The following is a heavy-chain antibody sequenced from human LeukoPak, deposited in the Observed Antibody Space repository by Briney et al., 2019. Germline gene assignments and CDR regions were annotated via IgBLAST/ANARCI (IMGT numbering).Heavy chain of an antibody. CDR2: IYYSGST. D-gene: IGHD5-18*01. V-gene: IGHV4-30-4*01. J-gene: IGHJ5*02. Sequence: MASQTLSLTCTVSGGSISSGDYYWSWIRQPPGRGLEWIGYIYYSGSTYYNPSLKSRVTISVDTSKNQFSLKLSSVTAADTAVYYCARGGQLWEDNWFDPWGQGTLVTVSS. CDR1: GGSISSGDYY. CDR3: ARGGQLWEDNWFDP.